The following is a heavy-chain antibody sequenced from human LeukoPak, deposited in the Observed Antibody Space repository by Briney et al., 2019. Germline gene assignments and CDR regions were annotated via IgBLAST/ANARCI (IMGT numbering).Heavy chain of an antibody. D-gene: IGHD6-13*01. CDR2: IYPGDSDT. Sequence: GESLQISCKGSGYSFTSYWIGWVRQMPGKGLEWMGIIYPGDSDTRYSPSFQGQVTISADKSISTAYLQWSSLKASDPAMYYCGGPVRGAAAAPDAFDIWGQGTMVTVFS. CDR3: GGPVRGAAAAPDAFDI. V-gene: IGHV5-51*01. CDR1: GYSFTSYW. J-gene: IGHJ3*02.